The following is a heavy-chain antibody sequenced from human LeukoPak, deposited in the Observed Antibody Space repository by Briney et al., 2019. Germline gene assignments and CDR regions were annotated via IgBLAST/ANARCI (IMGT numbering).Heavy chain of an antibody. J-gene: IGHJ4*02. D-gene: IGHD3-22*01. CDR1: GYTFTGYY. V-gene: IGHV1-2*02. Sequence: ASVKVSCKASGYTFTGYYMHWVRQAPGQGLEWMGWINPNSGGTNYAQNFQGRVTMTRDTSITTAYMELSRLRSDDTAVYSCATGYYNSGLRYWGQGTLVTVSS. CDR3: ATGYYNSGLRY. CDR2: INPNSGGT.